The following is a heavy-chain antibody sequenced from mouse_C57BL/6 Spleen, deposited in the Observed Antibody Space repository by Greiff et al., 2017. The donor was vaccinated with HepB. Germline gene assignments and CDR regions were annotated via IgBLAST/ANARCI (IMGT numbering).Heavy chain of an antibody. CDR3: ARGGITTVVATGYYAMDY. CDR2: IDPANGNT. Sequence: VQLQQSVAELVRPGASVKLSCTASGFNIKNTYMHWVKQRPEQGLEWIGRIDPANGNTKYAPKFQGKATITADTSSNTAYLQLSSLTSEDTAIYYCARGGITTVVATGYYAMDYWGQGTSVTVSS. D-gene: IGHD1-1*01. J-gene: IGHJ4*01. CDR1: GFNIKNTY. V-gene: IGHV14-3*01.